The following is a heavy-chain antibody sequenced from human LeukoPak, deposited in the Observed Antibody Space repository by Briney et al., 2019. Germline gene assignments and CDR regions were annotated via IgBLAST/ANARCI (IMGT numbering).Heavy chain of an antibody. CDR2: IYHSGST. D-gene: IGHD3-10*01. CDR3: ARPGPRGITMVRGTNYRPCRGPLRCDYYYMDV. V-gene: IGHV4-38-2*02. J-gene: IGHJ6*03. Sequence: SETLSLTCTVSGYSISSGYYWGWIRQPPGKGLEWIGNIYHSGSTYYNPSLKSRVTISVDTSKNQFSLKLSSVTAADTAVYYCARPGPRGITMVRGTNYRPCRGPLRCDYYYMDVWGKGTTVTVSS. CDR1: GYSISSGYY.